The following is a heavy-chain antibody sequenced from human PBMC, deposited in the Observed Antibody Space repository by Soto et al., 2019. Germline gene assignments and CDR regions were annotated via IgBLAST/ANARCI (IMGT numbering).Heavy chain of an antibody. Sequence: GGTLSLSCAASGVTFSSYSMNWVRQAPGKGLEWVSSISSSSSYIYYADSVKGRFTISRDNAKNSLYLQMNSLRAEDTAVYYCASDRLSDYIWGSYRPEYFQHWGQGTLVTVSS. CDR3: ASDRLSDYIWGSYRPEYFQH. V-gene: IGHV3-21*01. D-gene: IGHD3-16*02. J-gene: IGHJ1*01. CDR1: GVTFSSYS. CDR2: ISSSSSYI.